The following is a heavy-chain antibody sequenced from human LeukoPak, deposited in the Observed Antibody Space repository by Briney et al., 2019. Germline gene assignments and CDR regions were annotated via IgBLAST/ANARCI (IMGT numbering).Heavy chain of an antibody. CDR1: GFTFSSYW. Sequence: GGSLRLSCAASGFTFSSYWMSWVRQAPGKGLEWVANIKQDGSEEYYVDSVKGRFTISRDNAKNSLYLQMNSLRAEDTAVYYCARDGDCSGGSCYFHYYYYYGMDVWGQGTTVTVSS. D-gene: IGHD2-15*01. V-gene: IGHV3-7*01. CDR2: IKQDGSEE. J-gene: IGHJ6*02. CDR3: ARDGDCSGGSCYFHYYYYYGMDV.